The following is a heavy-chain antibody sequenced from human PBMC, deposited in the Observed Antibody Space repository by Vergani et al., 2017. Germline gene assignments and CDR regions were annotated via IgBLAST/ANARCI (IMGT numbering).Heavy chain of an antibody. V-gene: IGHV3-48*01. D-gene: IGHD3-10*01. Sequence: EVQLLQSGGGLVQPGGSLRLSCAASGFTFSSYSMNWVRQAPGKGLEWVSYISSSSSTIYYAGSVKGRFTISRDNAKNSLYLQMNSLRAEDTAVYYCATPGSSGSYYFYFDYWGQGTLVTVSS. J-gene: IGHJ4*02. CDR2: ISSSSSTI. CDR3: ATPGSSGSYYFYFDY. CDR1: GFTFSSYS.